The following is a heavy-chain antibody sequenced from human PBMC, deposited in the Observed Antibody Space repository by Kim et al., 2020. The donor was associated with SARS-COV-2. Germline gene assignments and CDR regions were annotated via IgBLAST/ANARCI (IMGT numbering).Heavy chain of an antibody. Sequence: SYADSVKGRFTISRDNAKNTLYLQMNSLRGEDTAVYYCARVPSDYCGMDVWGQGTTVTVSS. V-gene: IGHV3-74*01. CDR3: ARVPSDYCGMDV. J-gene: IGHJ6*02. D-gene: IGHD6-6*01.